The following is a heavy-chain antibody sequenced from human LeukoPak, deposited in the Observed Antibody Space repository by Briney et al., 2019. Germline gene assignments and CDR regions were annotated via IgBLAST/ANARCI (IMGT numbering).Heavy chain of an antibody. CDR3: AEDSSPSYSSSWYSELFDY. J-gene: IGHJ4*02. Sequence: PGGSLRLSCAASGFTFSSYGMHWVRQAPGKGLEWVAVISYDGSNKYYADSVKGRFTISRDNSKNTLYLQMNSLRAEDTAVYYCAEDSSPSYSSSWYSELFDYWGQGTLVTVSS. D-gene: IGHD6-13*01. CDR2: ISYDGSNK. CDR1: GFTFSSYG. V-gene: IGHV3-30*18.